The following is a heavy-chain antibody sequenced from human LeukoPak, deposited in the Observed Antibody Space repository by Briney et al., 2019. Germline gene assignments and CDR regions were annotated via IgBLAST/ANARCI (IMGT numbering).Heavy chain of an antibody. Sequence: GGSLRLSCAASGFTFSSYGMHWVRQAPGKGLEYVSAISSNGGSTYYANSVKGRFTISRDNSKNTLYLQMNSLRPEDTAVYYCARVSSSSSWYTDLDYWGQGTLVTVSS. D-gene: IGHD6-13*01. CDR1: GFTFSSYG. V-gene: IGHV3-64*01. CDR2: ISSNGGST. CDR3: ARVSSSSSWYTDLDY. J-gene: IGHJ4*02.